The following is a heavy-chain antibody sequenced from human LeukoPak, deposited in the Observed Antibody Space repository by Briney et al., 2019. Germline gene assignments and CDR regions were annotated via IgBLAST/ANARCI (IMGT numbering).Heavy chain of an antibody. Sequence: SETLSLTCTVSGGSISSYYWSWIRQPPGKGLEWIGYIYYSGSTNYNPSLKSRVTISVDTSKNQFSLKLSSVTAADTAVYYCARDSGSSGWYHYYYYYYMDVWGKGTTVTVSS. CDR2: IYYSGST. D-gene: IGHD6-19*01. V-gene: IGHV4-59*01. CDR1: GGSISSYY. CDR3: ARDSGSSGWYHYYYYYYMDV. J-gene: IGHJ6*03.